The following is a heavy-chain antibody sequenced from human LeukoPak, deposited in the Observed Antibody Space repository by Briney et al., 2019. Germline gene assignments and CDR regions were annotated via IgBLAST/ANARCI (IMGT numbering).Heavy chain of an antibody. CDR1: GFTFSIYG. D-gene: IGHD3-10*01. V-gene: IGHV3-21*01. J-gene: IGHJ6*03. CDR3: ATDDRDYYYYYMDV. CDR2: ISSTGGDI. Sequence: PWGSLRLSCAASGFTFSIYGMNWVRQAPGKGLEWVSSISSTGGDIYYADSVRGRFTISRDNAKNSLYLQLNRLRAEDTAVYFCATDDRDYYYYYMDVWGKGTTLTV.